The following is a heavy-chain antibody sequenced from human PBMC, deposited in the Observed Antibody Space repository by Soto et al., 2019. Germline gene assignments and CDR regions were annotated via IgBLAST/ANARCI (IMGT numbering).Heavy chain of an antibody. CDR2: IYGDDAK. J-gene: IGHJ4*02. V-gene: IGHV2-5*02. CDR3: AHGTNTIWGSFDF. Sequence: GPTLVNPTQTLTLTCTFSGFLLSTSGVGVGWIRQPPGKALEWLALIYGDDAKRYSPSLKSRVTLTKDTSKNQVVLTMTNMDPVDTATYYCAHGTNTIWGSFDFWGQGIVVTSPQ. D-gene: IGHD7-27*01. CDR1: GFLLSTSGVG.